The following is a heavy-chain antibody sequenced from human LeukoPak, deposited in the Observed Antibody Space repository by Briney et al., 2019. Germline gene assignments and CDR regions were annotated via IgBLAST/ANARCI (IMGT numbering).Heavy chain of an antibody. CDR2: ISGSDT. CDR3: AKDPWGSRGYFDY. J-gene: IGHJ4*02. Sequence: PGGSLRLSCAASGFTFSRNAMIWVRQAPGKGLEWVSAISGSDTYYADSVKGRFTIFRDNSKNTVYLRMNSLRAEDTAVYYCAKDPWGSRGYFDYWGQGTLVTVSS. D-gene: IGHD7-27*01. CDR1: GFTFSRNA. V-gene: IGHV3-23*01.